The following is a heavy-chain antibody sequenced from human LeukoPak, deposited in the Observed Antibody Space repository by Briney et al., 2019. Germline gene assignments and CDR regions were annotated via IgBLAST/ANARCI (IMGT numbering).Heavy chain of an antibody. V-gene: IGHV3-30*04. CDR3: AKDERPAYFYMDV. CDR1: GFTFSTYP. J-gene: IGHJ6*03. Sequence: GGSLRLSCAASGFTFSTYPMNWVRQAPGKGLEWVAIISYDGSNQHYADSVKGRFTISRDDSKNTLYLQMNSLRPEDAAVYYCAKDERPAYFYMDVWGKGTTVTISS. D-gene: IGHD1-1*01. CDR2: ISYDGSNQ.